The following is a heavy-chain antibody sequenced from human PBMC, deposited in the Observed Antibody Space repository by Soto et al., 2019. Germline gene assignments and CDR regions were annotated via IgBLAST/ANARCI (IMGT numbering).Heavy chain of an antibody. CDR1: GFTFSSYS. D-gene: IGHD5-12*01. Sequence: GGSLRLSCAASGFTFSSYSMNWVRQAPGKGLEWVSSISSSSSYIYYTDSVKGRFTISRDNAKNSLYLQMNSLRAEDTAVYYCARDKRSGYSGSSFDYWGQGTLVTVSS. J-gene: IGHJ4*02. CDR2: ISSSSSYI. CDR3: ARDKRSGYSGSSFDY. V-gene: IGHV3-21*01.